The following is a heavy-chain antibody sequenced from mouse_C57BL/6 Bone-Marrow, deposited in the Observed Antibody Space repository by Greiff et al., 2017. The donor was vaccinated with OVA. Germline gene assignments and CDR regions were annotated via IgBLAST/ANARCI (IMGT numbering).Heavy chain of an antibody. CDR2: IRNKANGYTT. D-gene: IGHD3-3*01. V-gene: IGHV7-3*01. J-gene: IGHJ2*01. Sequence: EVMLVESGGGLVQPGGSLSLSCAASGFTFTDYYMSWVRQPPGKALEWLGFIRNKANGYTTEYSASVKGRFTISRDNSQSILYLQMNALRAEDSATYYCARSLGYYFDYWGQGTTLTVSS. CDR3: ARSLGYYFDY. CDR1: GFTFTDYY.